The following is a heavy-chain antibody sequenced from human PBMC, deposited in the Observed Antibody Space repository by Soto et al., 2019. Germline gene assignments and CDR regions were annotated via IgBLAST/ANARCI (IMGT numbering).Heavy chain of an antibody. CDR3: ARDVWHCSSNRCYFYGMDV. CDR2: MSSDGSNK. Sequence: QVQLVESGGGVVQPGRSLRLSCAASGFTFSSYSMHWVRQAPGKGLEWVAVMSSDGSNKYYADSVKGRFTISRDNSQNTVYLQMNRLRAEDTAVYYCARDVWHCSSNRCYFYGMDVWGHGTTVTVSS. J-gene: IGHJ6*02. V-gene: IGHV3-30-3*01. CDR1: GFTFSSYS. D-gene: IGHD2-2*01.